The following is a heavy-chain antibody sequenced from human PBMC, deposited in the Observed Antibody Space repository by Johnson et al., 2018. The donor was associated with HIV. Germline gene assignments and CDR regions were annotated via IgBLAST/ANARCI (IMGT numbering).Heavy chain of an antibody. CDR3: ARVVVVAADAFDI. J-gene: IGHJ3*02. CDR1: GFTFSSYW. CDR2: IKQDGSEK. D-gene: IGHD2-15*01. Sequence: MLLVESGGGVVQPGGSLRLSCAASGFTFSSYWMSWVRQAPGKGLEWVANIKQDGSEKYYVDSVKGRFTISRDNAKNSLYLQMNSLRAEDTAVYYCARVVVVAADAFDIWGQGTMVTVSS. V-gene: IGHV3-7*05.